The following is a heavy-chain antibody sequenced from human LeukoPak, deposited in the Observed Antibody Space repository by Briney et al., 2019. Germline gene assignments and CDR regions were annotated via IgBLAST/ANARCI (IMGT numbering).Heavy chain of an antibody. Sequence: PGGSLRLSCAASGFTFDDYAMHWVRQAPGKGLEWVSGISGNSGSTYYADAVKGRFTISRDNSKNTLYLQMNSLRAEDTALYYCAKNMSNWNEQVYYYGMDVGGQGTTVTVSS. CDR2: ISGNSGST. CDR1: GFTFDDYA. D-gene: IGHD1-1*01. V-gene: IGHV3-9*01. J-gene: IGHJ6*02. CDR3: AKNMSNWNEQVYYYGMDV.